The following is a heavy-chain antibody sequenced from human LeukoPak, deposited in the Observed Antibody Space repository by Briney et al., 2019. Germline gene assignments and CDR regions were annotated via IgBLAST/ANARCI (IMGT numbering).Heavy chain of an antibody. D-gene: IGHD3-3*01. CDR2: ITPIFGTT. CDR3: ARQGGTTIFGVAHPGGAFDI. Sequence: SVKVSCKASGGTFSNYAISWVRQAPGQGLEWLGGITPIFGTTKYAQKVQGRVTMSTDESRTTAYMELRSLISEDSAVYYCARQGGTTIFGVAHPGGAFDIWGQGTMVTVSS. V-gene: IGHV1-69*05. J-gene: IGHJ3*02. CDR1: GGTFSNYA.